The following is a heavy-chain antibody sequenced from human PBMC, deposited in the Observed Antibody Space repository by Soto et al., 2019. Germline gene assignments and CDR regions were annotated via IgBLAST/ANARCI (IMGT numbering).Heavy chain of an antibody. CDR1: GGSFSGYY. CDR2: INHSGST. Sequence: KASETLSLTCAVYGGSFSGYYWSWIRQPPGKGLEWIGEINHSGSTNYNPSLKSRVTISVDTSKNQFSLKLSSVTAADTAVYYCARMRGKQMAALDYWGQGTLVTVSS. V-gene: IGHV4-34*01. J-gene: IGHJ4*02. D-gene: IGHD2-8*01. CDR3: ARMRGKQMAALDY.